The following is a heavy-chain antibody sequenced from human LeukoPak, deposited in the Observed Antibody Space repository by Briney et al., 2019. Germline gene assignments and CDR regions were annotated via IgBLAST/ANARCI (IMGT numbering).Heavy chain of an antibody. CDR2: IIPIFGTA. CDR3: AREKVVVAQSTGDYYYYGMDV. CDR1: GGTFSSYA. Sequence: SVKVSCKASGGTFSSYAISWVRQAPGQGLEWMGGIIPIFGTANHAQKFQGRVTITADESTSTAYMELSSLRSEDTAVYYCAREKVVVAQSTGDYYYYGMDVWGQGTTVTVSS. J-gene: IGHJ6*02. D-gene: IGHD2-15*01. V-gene: IGHV1-69*13.